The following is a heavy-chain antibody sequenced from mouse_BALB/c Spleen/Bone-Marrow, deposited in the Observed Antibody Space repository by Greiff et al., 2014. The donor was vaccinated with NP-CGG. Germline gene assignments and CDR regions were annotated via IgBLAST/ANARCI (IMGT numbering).Heavy chain of an antibody. D-gene: IGHD1-1*01. CDR2: FYPGNGSI. Sequence: VNVEESGAELVKPGASVKLSCKASGYNFTEYIIHWVKQRSGQGLEWIGWFYPGNGSIKYNEKFKDKATMTADKSSSTVYMEFSKLTSEDSAVYFCARHEVSLRAWFAYWGQGTLVTVSA. J-gene: IGHJ3*01. CDR3: ARHEVSLRAWFAY. CDR1: GYNFTEYI. V-gene: IGHV1-62-2*01.